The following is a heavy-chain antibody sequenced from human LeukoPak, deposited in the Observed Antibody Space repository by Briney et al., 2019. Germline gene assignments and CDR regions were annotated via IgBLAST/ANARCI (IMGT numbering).Heavy chain of an antibody. J-gene: IGHJ5*02. V-gene: IGHV1-2*02. D-gene: IGHD5-24*01. CDR2: ISANSGGT. CDR3: ARVGRDGYNYWFDP. CDR1: GYTFTGYY. Sequence: ASVKVSCKASGYTFTGYYMHWVRQAPGQGLEWMGWISANSGGTKYAQKFQGRVTMTRDTSISTAYMELSRLRSDDTAVYYCARVGRDGYNYWFDPWGQGTLVTVSS.